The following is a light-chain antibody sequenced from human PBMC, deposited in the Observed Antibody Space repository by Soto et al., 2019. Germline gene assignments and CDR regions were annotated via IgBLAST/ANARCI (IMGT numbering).Light chain of an antibody. Sequence: DVAVTPSPSSVAPSPRDRPKVPXRRRRGVSSYFHWYQQQPAXXPKIXXXAGXSLQSVVPSRFSGSGSGTDFTLHIISMQPADVENYYCQHSYSTPPIPFGQGTRLEIK. CDR1: RGVSSY. CDR2: AGX. CDR3: QHSYSTPPIP. J-gene: IGKJ5*01. V-gene: IGKV1-39*01.